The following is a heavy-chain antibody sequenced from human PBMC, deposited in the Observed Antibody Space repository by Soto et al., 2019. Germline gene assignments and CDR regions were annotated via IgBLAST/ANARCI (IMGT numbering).Heavy chain of an antibody. V-gene: IGHV1-18*04. D-gene: IGHD3-16*01. CDR2: ISTYNGNT. CDR1: GYTFTLYG. J-gene: IGHJ4*02. Sequence: QAQLVQSGSEVNKPGASVKVPCKPSGYTFTLYGITWVRQAPGQGLEWMGWISTYNGNTKYAQKLQGRVTMTTDTSTRTAYMELRSLNSDDTAVDYCARMITRAVDYWGQGTLVSVSS. CDR3: ARMITRAVDY.